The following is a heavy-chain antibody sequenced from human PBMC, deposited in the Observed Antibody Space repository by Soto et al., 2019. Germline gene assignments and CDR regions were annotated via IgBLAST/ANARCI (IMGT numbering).Heavy chain of an antibody. D-gene: IGHD1-1*01. V-gene: IGHV1-18*01. CDR3: ARGRYGDY. CDR2: ISAHNGNT. J-gene: IGHJ4*02. CDR1: GYACNTYG. Sequence: QVHLVQSGAEVKKPGASVKVSCKGSGYACNTYGITWVRQAPGQGLEWMGWISAHNGNTNYAQKLQGRVTVTRDTSTSTAYMELRSLRSDDTAVYYCARGRYGDYWGQGALVTVSS.